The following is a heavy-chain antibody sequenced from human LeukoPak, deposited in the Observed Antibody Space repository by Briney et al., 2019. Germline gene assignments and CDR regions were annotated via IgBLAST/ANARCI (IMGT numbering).Heavy chain of an antibody. J-gene: IGHJ4*02. CDR2: INFDGSST. Sequence: GGSLRLSCAVSGFTHRGERPQCEPQAPGNGLVWVSRINFDGSSTTYADSVKGRFTVSRDNAKRTQYLHMNSLRAEHTAVYYCVRDPVLGDHNIYTPYGGQGSLVSVSS. V-gene: IGHV3-74*01. CDR1: GFTHRGER. D-gene: IGHD2-21*02. CDR3: VRDPVLGDHNIYTPY.